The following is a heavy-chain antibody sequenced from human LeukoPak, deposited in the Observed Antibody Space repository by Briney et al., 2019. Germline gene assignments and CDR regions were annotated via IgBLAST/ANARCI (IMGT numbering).Heavy chain of an antibody. Sequence: PVGTPRLSSAASGVTFRRDIVPWGRQAPGHQGEGCSYISSTSSTIYYADSVKGQFTIYRDNPKNSLYLQMNSLRDEDTAVYYCARAAPYYYDRSGYSAFDSWGQGTMVTVSA. CDR3: ARAAPYYYDRSGYSAFDS. D-gene: IGHD3-22*01. CDR2: ISSTSSTI. CDR1: GVTFRRDI. V-gene: IGHV3-48*02. J-gene: IGHJ3*02.